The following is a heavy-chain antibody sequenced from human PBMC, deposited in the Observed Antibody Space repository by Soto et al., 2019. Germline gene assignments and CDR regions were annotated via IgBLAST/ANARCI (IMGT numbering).Heavy chain of an antibody. CDR2: INHSGST. CDR1: GGSFSGYY. CDR3: ARRLLYSGYDYRRSRANNFDY. J-gene: IGHJ4*02. Sequence: NPSETLSLTCAVYGGSFSGYYWSWIRQPPGKGLEWIGEINHSGSTNYNPSLKSRVTISVDTSKNQFSLKLSSVTAADTAVYYCARRLLYSGYDYRRSRANNFDYWGQGTLVTVS. V-gene: IGHV4-34*01. D-gene: IGHD5-12*01.